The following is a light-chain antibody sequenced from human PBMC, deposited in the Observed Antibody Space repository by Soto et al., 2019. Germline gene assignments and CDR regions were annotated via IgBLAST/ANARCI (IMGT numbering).Light chain of an antibody. CDR3: QSYDSTLSARDV. V-gene: IGLV1-40*01. J-gene: IGLJ1*01. Sequence: QSVLIQSAPGYRGPGGRVSIIRPESSPNHGAGYGVHWYQQRPGTAPKLLIVGNTIRPSGVPDRFSASTSGTSASLAITGLQAEDGGDYYCQSYDSTLSARDVFGTGNKGTVL. CDR1: SPNHGAGYG. CDR2: GNT.